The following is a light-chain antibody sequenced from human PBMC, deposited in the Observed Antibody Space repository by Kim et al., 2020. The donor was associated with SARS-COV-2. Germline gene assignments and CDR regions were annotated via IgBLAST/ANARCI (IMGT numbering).Light chain of an antibody. CDR2: YDS. Sequence: SYELTQPPSVSVAPGKTARINCGGNNIGSKSVHWYQQKPGQAPVLVIYYDSDRPSGIPERFSGSNSGNTATLTISRVEAGDEADYYCQVWESSSDHRVFGGGTQLTVL. J-gene: IGLJ3*02. V-gene: IGLV3-21*01. CDR3: QVWESSSDHRV. CDR1: NIGSKS.